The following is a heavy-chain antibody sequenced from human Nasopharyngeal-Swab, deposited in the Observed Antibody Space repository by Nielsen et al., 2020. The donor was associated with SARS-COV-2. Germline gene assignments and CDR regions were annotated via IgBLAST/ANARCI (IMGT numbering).Heavy chain of an antibody. CDR3: ARGRLRYFDWLPRGGYWFDP. Sequence: SETLSLTCAVYGGSFSGYYWSWIRQPPGKGLEWIGEINHSGSTNYNPSLKSRVTISVDTSKNQFSLKLSSVTAVDTAVYYCARGRLRYFDWLPRGGYWFDPWGQGTLVTVSS. CDR1: GGSFSGYY. J-gene: IGHJ5*02. V-gene: IGHV4-34*01. CDR2: INHSGST. D-gene: IGHD3-9*01.